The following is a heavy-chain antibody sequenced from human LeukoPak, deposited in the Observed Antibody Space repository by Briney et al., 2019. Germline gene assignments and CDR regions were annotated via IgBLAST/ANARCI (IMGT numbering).Heavy chain of an antibody. V-gene: IGHV3-30*18. J-gene: IGHJ4*02. Sequence: PGGSLRLSCAVSGFTFSSYGMHWVRQAPGKGLEWVAVISYDGSNKYYADSVKGRFTISRDNSKNTLYLQMNSLRAEDTAVYYCAKNHVWGSYRYLTDYWGQGTLVTVSS. CDR2: ISYDGSNK. CDR1: GFTFSSYG. D-gene: IGHD3-16*02. CDR3: AKNHVWGSYRYLTDY.